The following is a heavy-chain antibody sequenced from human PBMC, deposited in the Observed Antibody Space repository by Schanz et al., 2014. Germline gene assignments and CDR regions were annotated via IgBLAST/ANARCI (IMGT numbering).Heavy chain of an antibody. J-gene: IGHJ6*02. CDR2: LSARGHRT. CDR1: RLTFGNYW. V-gene: IGHV3-23*04. CDR3: AKGRGGTSSEGLDQYYGMDV. D-gene: IGHD6-6*01. Sequence: EVQLVESGGGLVQPGGSLRLSCATSRLTFGNYWMSWVRQAPGRGLEWVSALSARGHRTQYADSVMGRFTISSDISKNMLYLQMNSLRAEDTAVYFCAKGRGGTSSEGLDQYYGMDVWGQGTTVTVSS.